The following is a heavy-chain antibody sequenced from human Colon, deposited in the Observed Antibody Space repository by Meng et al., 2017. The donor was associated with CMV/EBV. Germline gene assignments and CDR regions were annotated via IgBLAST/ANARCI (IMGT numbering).Heavy chain of an antibody. CDR3: ARDGLSRGRVFLPADY. V-gene: IGHV3-21*01. CDR1: GFTFSTYY. Sequence: GESLKISCAASGFTFSTYYMNWVRQAPGKGLGWVSCISRSSTYLKYADSVKGRFTISRDNAKNSLYLQMHILRAEDTAVYYCARDGLSRGRVFLPADYWGQGTLVTVSS. D-gene: IGHD3-16*02. J-gene: IGHJ4*02. CDR2: ISRSSTYL.